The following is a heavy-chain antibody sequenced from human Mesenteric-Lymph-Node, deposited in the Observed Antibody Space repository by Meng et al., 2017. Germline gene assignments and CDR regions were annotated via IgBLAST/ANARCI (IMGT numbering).Heavy chain of an antibody. D-gene: IGHD3-10*01. CDR3: ARQSGYFDY. Sequence: QAQLQESGQGLVKPSETLSPSCTVSCSSISSYYWSWIRQPPGKGLEWIGHIYSSGSTNNNPSIKSRVTISVDTSKNQFSLKLSSVTATDTAVYYCARQSGYFDYWGQGTLVTVSS. CDR2: IYSSGST. V-gene: IGHV4-59*08. CDR1: CSSISSYY. J-gene: IGHJ4*02.